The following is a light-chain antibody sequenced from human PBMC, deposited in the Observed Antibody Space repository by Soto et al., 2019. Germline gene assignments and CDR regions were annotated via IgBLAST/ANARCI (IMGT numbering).Light chain of an antibody. CDR2: GAS. CDR1: QSVSSSY. CDR3: QQYGSSLPVT. V-gene: IGKV3-20*01. Sequence: EIVLTQYPGTLSLSPAERATLSCRASQSVSSSYLAWYQHKPGQALNLLIYGASSRATGIPDRYSGSGSGTDFTLTISRLEPEDFAVYYWQQYGSSLPVTFGGGTKVDIK. J-gene: IGKJ4*01.